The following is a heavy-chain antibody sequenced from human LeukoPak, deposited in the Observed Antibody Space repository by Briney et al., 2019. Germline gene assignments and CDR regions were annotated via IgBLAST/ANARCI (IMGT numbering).Heavy chain of an antibody. V-gene: IGHV4-39*07. CDR3: ARADDFYCGGDCYFPPHNNWFDP. CDR2: IYYSGST. CDR1: GGSISSSSYY. Sequence: SETLSLTCTVSGGSISSSSYYWGWIRQPPGKGLEWIGSIYYSGSTYYNPSLKSRVTISVDTSKNQFSLKLSSVTTADTAVYYCARADDFYCGGDCYFPPHNNWFDPWGQGTLVTVSS. D-gene: IGHD2-21*02. J-gene: IGHJ5*02.